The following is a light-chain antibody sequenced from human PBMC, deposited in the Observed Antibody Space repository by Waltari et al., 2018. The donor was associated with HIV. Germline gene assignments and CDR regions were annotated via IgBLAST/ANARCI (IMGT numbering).Light chain of an antibody. CDR3: SSYTTSNTWV. CDR1: SSDVGAYDY. J-gene: IGLJ3*02. CDR2: DVS. V-gene: IGLV2-14*01. Sequence: QSALTQPASVSGSPGQSVTISCTGTSSDVGAYDYVSWYQQHPGKAPKLMIYDVSKRPSGVSNRFSGSKSGNMASLTISGLQAEDEADYYCSSYTTSNTWVFGGGTRLTVL.